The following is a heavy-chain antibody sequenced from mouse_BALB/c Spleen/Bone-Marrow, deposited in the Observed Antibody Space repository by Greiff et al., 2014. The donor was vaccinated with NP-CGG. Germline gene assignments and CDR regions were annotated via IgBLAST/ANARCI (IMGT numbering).Heavy chain of an antibody. V-gene: IGHV5-4*02. D-gene: IGHD2-14*01. CDR2: ISYGGSYI. Sequence: EVQRVESGGGLVKPGGSLKLSCAASGLTFSDFYMYWVRQTPEKRLEWVATISYGGSYIYYPDSVEGRFTISRDDAKNNLYLQMSSLKSEDTAMYYCARDRGVQGYAMDYWGQGTSVTVSS. J-gene: IGHJ4*01. CDR1: GLTFSDFY. CDR3: ARDRGVQGYAMDY.